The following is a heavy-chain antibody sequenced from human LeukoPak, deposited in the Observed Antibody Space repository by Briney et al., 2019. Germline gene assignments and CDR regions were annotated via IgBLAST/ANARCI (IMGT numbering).Heavy chain of an antibody. CDR3: ARRSLYYYGSGSYNWFDP. V-gene: IGHV4-39*07. CDR2: IYYSGGT. J-gene: IGHJ5*02. CDR1: VGSISSSSYY. D-gene: IGHD3-10*01. Sequence: PSETLSLTCTVSVGSISSSSYYWGWIRQPPGKGREWIGRIYYSGGTSYNPSLKSRVTISVDTSKNQFSLKLSSVTAADTAVYYCARRSLYYYGSGSYNWFDPWGQGTLVTVSS.